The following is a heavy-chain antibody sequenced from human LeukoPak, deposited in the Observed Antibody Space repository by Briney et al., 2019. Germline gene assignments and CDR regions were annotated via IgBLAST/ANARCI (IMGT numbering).Heavy chain of an antibody. CDR2: IKRDGSEE. V-gene: IGHV3-7*01. CDR1: EFPFSDYW. CDR3: ATKQWLAPPPDS. J-gene: IGHJ4*02. D-gene: IGHD6-19*01. Sequence: GGSLRLSCAASEFPFSDYWMTWVRQAPGKGLEWVANIKRDGSEEYYVDSVKGRFTISRDNAKNSLYLQMNSLRVEDTAVYYCATKQWLAPPPDSWGQGTPVTVSS.